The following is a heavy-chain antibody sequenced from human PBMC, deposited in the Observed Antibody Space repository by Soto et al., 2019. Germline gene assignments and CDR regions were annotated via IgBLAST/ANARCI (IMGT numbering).Heavy chain of an antibody. CDR1: GYTFTSYD. V-gene: IGHV1-8*01. J-gene: IGHJ5*02. D-gene: IGHD3-3*01. Sequence: QVQLVQSGAEVKKPGASVKVSCKASGYTFTSYDINWVRQATGQGLEWMGWMNPNSGNTGYARKFQGRVTMTRNTSISTGYMVLSSLRSEDTAVYYCARGITIFGVVDPGGQGPLVTVS. CDR2: MNPNSGNT. CDR3: ARGITIFGVVDP.